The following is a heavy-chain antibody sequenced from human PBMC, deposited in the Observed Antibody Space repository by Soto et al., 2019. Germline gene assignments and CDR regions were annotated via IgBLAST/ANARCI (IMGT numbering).Heavy chain of an antibody. D-gene: IGHD2-15*01. V-gene: IGHV4-4*02. CDR3: ATLPPRIVVVVLPIPS. CDR1: GGSISSTNW. CDR2: VYHTGST. Sequence: SETLSHTCVVSGGSISSTNWLTWVRQPPGKGLEWIGEVYHTGSTKYNPSLKNRVTISVDKSNNQFSLNLKSVTAADTAVYYCATLPPRIVVVVLPIPSWGQGTLVTVSS. J-gene: IGHJ4*02.